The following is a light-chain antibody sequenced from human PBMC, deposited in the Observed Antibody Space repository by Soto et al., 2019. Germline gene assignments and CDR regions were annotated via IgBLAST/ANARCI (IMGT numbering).Light chain of an antibody. V-gene: IGKV3-20*01. CDR1: QSASNNF. J-gene: IGKJ1*01. CDR3: QQYESSTSWT. Sequence: EIVLTQSPGTLSLSPGETATLSCRASQSASNNFLAWYQHRPGQAPRPLIYGHYHRATGIPDRFSDSEYRTEFALPLSRLEHEDFTVYYSQQYESSTSWTFGQGTKVDIK. CDR2: GHY.